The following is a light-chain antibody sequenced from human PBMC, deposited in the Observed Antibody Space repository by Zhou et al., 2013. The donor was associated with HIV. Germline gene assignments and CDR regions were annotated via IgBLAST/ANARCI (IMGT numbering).Light chain of an antibody. V-gene: IGKV3-11*01. J-gene: IGKJ2*01. CDR3: QQRSNWPPYT. Sequence: PGERATLSCRASQSVSSYLAWYQQKPGQAPRLLIYDASNRATGIPARFSGSGSGTDFTLTISSLEPEDFAVYYCQQRSNWPPYTFGQGTKLEIK. CDR1: QSVSSY. CDR2: DAS.